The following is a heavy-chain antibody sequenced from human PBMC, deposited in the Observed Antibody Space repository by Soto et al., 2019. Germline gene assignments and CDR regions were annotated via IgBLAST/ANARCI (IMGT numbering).Heavy chain of an antibody. CDR3: AKDGVGSEMAV. CDR2: ISYDGSSE. D-gene: IGHD3-10*01. J-gene: IGHJ6*02. V-gene: IGHV3-30*18. Sequence: QVQLVESGGGVVQPGRSLGLSWEASGFNLNDFGIHWVRQTPGKGLEWVAVISYDGSSEYYVDSVKDRFTVSRDNSKGTVYLQMNTLRGDDTAVYYCAKDGVGSEMAVWGQGTTVIVSS. CDR1: GFNLNDFG.